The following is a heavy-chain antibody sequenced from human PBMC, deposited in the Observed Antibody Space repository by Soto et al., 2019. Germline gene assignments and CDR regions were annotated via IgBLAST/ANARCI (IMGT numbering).Heavy chain of an antibody. V-gene: IGHV3-30*03. CDR2: ISYDGSSK. D-gene: IGHD3-22*01. CDR3: ARDRVESGYPEYFQH. J-gene: IGHJ1*01. CDR1: GFTFSSYG. Sequence: GGSLRLSCAASGFTFSSYGMHWVRQAPGKGLEWVAVISYDGSSKYYADSVKGRFTISRDNSKNTLYLQMNSLRAEDTAVYYCARDRVESGYPEYFQHWGQGTLVTVSS.